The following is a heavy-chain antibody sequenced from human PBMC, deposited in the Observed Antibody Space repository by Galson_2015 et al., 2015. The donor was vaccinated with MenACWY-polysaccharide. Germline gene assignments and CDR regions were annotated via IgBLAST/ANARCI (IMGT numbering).Heavy chain of an antibody. D-gene: IGHD3-3*02. J-gene: IGHJ4*02. CDR3: ARDPSAFSAPSAFDI. CDR2: TYYRSQWYN. V-gene: IGHV6-1*01. CDR1: GDSVSRKSAT. Sequence: CAISGDSVSRKSATWNWIRQSPSRGLEWLGRTYYRSQWYNDFAVSVKSRITINPDTSKNQFSLQLNSVTPEDTAVYYCARDPSAFSAPSAFDIWGQGTLVTVSS.